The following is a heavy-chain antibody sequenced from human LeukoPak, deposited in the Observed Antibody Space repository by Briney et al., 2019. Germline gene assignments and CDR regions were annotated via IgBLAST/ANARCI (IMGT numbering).Heavy chain of an antibody. Sequence: KTSETLSLTCTVSGYSISSGYYWGWIRQPPGKGLEWIGSIYHSGSTHYNPSLKSRVTISVDTSKNQFSLKLSSVTAADTAVYYCARGSQYYSDSSGYYSHDYWGQGTLVTVSS. J-gene: IGHJ4*02. D-gene: IGHD3-22*01. CDR1: GYSISSGYY. V-gene: IGHV4-38-2*02. CDR2: IYHSGST. CDR3: ARGSQYYSDSSGYYSHDY.